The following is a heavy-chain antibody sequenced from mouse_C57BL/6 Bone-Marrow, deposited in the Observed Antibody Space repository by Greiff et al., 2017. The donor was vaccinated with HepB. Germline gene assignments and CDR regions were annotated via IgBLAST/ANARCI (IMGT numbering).Heavy chain of an antibody. CDR1: GYAFSSYW. CDR2: IYPGDGDT. D-gene: IGHD1-1*01. J-gene: IGHJ3*01. CDR3: ARHHYYGSSYGFAY. V-gene: IGHV1-80*01. Sequence: QVQLKESGAELVKPGASVKISCKASGYAFSSYWMNWVKQRPGKGLEWIGQIYPGDGDTNYNGKFKGKATLTADKSSSTAYMQLSSLTSEDSAVYFCARHHYYGSSYGFAYWGQGTLVTVSA.